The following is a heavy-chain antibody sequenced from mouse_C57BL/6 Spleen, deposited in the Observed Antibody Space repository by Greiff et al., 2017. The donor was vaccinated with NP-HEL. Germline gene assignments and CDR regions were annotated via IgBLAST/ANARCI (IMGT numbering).Heavy chain of an antibody. CDR1: GYTFTSYW. CDR2: IHPNSGST. Sequence: QVQLQQSGAELVKPGASVKLSCKASGYTFTSYWMHWVKQRPGQGLEWIGMIHPNSGSTNYNEKFKSKATLTVDKSSSTAYMQLSSLTSEDSAVYYCAREAAQAKGYWGQGTTLTVSS. V-gene: IGHV1-64*01. J-gene: IGHJ2*01. CDR3: AREAAQAKGY. D-gene: IGHD3-2*02.